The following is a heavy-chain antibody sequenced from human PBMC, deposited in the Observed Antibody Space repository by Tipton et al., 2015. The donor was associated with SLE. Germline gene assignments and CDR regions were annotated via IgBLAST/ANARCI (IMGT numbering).Heavy chain of an antibody. CDR2: INHSGST. CDR3: ARGPLASFDY. J-gene: IGHJ4*02. V-gene: IGHV4-34*01. CDR1: GGSFSGYY. Sequence: TLSLTCAVYGGSFSGYYWSWIRQPPGKGLEWIGEINHSGSTNYNPSLKSRVTISVDTSKNQFSLKLSSVTAADTAVYYCARGPLASFDYWGQGTLVTVSS.